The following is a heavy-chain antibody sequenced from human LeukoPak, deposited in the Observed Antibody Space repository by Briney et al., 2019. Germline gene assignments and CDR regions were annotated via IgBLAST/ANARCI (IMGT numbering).Heavy chain of an antibody. CDR3: ARVFIVLMVYAIPGAFDI. Sequence: SETLSLTCTVSGGSISSHYWSWIRQPPGKGLEWIGYIYYSGSTNYNPSLKSRVTISIDTSKNQFSLKLSSVTAADTAVYYCARVFIVLMVYAIPGAFDIWGQGTMITVSS. J-gene: IGHJ3*02. D-gene: IGHD2-8*01. CDR2: IYYSGST. CDR1: GGSISSHY. V-gene: IGHV4-59*11.